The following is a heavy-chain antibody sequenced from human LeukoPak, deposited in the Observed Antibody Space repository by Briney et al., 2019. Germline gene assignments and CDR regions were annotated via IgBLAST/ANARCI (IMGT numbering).Heavy chain of an antibody. J-gene: IGHJ4*02. D-gene: IGHD1-26*01. V-gene: IGHV3-23*01. Sequence: GGSLRLSCAASGFTVSRHYISWVRQAPGKGLEWVSGIIGSGDGTYYADSVEGRFSISRDNSKNTLYLQMDSLRAEDTAVYYCAKGGSGSYYRYYFDCWGQGTLVTVSS. CDR2: IIGSGDGT. CDR1: GFTVSRHY. CDR3: AKGGSGSYYRYYFDC.